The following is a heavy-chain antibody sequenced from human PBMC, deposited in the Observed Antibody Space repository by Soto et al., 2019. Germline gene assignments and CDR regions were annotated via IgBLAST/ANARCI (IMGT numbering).Heavy chain of an antibody. J-gene: IGHJ4*02. D-gene: IGHD6-13*01. CDR1: GGSFSGYY. CDR2: INHSGST. V-gene: IGHV4-34*01. Sequence: PSETLSLTCAVYGGSFSGYYWSWIRQPPGKGLEWIGEINHSGSTNYNPSLKSRVTISVDTSKNQFSLKLSSVTAADTAVYYCAREVAAAGTRGNFDYWGQGTLVTVSS. CDR3: AREVAAAGTRGNFDY.